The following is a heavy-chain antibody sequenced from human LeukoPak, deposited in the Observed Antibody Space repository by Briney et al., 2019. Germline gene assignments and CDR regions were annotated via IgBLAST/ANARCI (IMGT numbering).Heavy chain of an antibody. Sequence: PGGSLRLSCAASGFTFSSYEMNWVRQAPGKGLEWVSYMSSIGSTMYYADSVKGRFTISRDNAKNSLYLQMNSLRAEDTAVYYCAELGITMIGGVWGKGTTVTISS. CDR2: MSSIGSTM. D-gene: IGHD3-10*02. J-gene: IGHJ6*04. V-gene: IGHV3-48*03. CDR3: AELGITMIGGV. CDR1: GFTFSSYE.